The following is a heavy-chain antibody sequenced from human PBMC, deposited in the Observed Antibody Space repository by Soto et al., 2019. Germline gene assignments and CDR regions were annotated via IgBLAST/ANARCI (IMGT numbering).Heavy chain of an antibody. V-gene: IGHV4-4*02. CDR1: GGSISSSNW. CDR2: IYHSGST. CDR3: AGRRQASSSWYVERYFDY. J-gene: IGHJ4*02. D-gene: IGHD6-13*01. Sequence: SETLSLTCAVSGGSISSSNWWSWVRQPPGKGLEWIGEIYHSGSTNYNPSLKSRVTISVDKSKNQFSLKLSSVTAADTAVYYCAGRRQASSSWYVERYFDYWGQGTLVTVSS.